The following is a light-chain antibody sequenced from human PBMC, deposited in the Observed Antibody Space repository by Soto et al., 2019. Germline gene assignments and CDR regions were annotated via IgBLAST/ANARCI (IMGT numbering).Light chain of an antibody. J-gene: IGKJ2*01. CDR2: AAS. CDR3: QQSYKTPPS. V-gene: IGKV1-39*01. CDR1: QHINSY. Sequence: DIQMTQSPSSLSASVGDRVTITCRASQHINSYLNWYQQKPGKAPKLLIYAASDLQSGVTSRFSGSRSGTDFTLTISSLQPEDFATYYCQQSYKTPPSFGKGTKLEIK.